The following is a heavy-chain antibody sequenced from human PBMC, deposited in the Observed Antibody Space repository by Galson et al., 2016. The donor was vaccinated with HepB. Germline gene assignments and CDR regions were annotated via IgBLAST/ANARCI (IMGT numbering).Heavy chain of an antibody. CDR2: LKRKSDGGTA. CDR1: GFSVSNDW. J-gene: IGHJ4*02. Sequence: SLRLSCAASGFSVSNDWMHWVRQAPGKGLEWVGLLKRKSDGGTADYAAPLKGRFTISRDDSKNTLYPQMNSLMTEDTGVYYCWGDDYWGQGTLVTVSS. D-gene: IGHD2-21*02. V-gene: IGHV3-15*01. CDR3: WGDDY.